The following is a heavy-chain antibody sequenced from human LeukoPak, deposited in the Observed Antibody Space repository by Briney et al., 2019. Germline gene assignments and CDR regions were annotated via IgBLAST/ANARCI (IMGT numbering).Heavy chain of an antibody. CDR2: MYNSGST. CDR3: ALAARRSASFDY. J-gene: IGHJ4*02. V-gene: IGHV4-61*01. Sequence: SETLSLICTVSGGSMSSSSYYCSWIRQPPGKGLEWIGYMYNSGSTKYNPSLKSRVTISVDTAKNQFSLKLSSVTAADTAVYYCALAARRSASFDYWGQGTLVSVSS. D-gene: IGHD6-6*01. CDR1: GGSMSSSSYY.